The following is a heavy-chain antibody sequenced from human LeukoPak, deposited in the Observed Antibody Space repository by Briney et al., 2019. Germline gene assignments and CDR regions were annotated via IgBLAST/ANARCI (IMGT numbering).Heavy chain of an antibody. J-gene: IGHJ4*02. CDR3: AKGYTYTFDYFDS. V-gene: IGHV3-30*02. Sequence: GGAPRLSRAASGNTLSSYGMHWVRQAPGKGVKWVAFIRYDGSEEYYADSVKGRFTISRDNSKKTLYLQMNSLRAEDTAVYYCAKGYTYTFDYFDSWGQGTLVTVSS. CDR2: IRYDGSEE. CDR1: GNTLSSYG. D-gene: IGHD5-18*01.